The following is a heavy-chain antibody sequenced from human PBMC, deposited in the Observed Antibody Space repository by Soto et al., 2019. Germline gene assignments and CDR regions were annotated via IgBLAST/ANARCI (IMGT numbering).Heavy chain of an antibody. CDR2: ISGYNGDT. CDR3: AKNGQPPHYYYGLDV. J-gene: IGHJ6*02. Sequence: GASVKVSCKASGYTFTRYGISWVRQAPGQGLEWMGWISGYNGDTNYAQKFQGRVIMTIDTSTGTAFMELRSLTSDDTAVYYCAKNGQPPHYYYGLDVWGQGTTVTVSS. CDR1: GYTFTRYG. D-gene: IGHD2-8*01. V-gene: IGHV1-18*01.